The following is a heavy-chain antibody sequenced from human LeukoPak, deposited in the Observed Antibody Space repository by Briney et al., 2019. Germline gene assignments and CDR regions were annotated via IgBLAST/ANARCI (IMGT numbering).Heavy chain of an antibody. J-gene: IGHJ6*02. CDR3: ARGVGLDV. V-gene: IGHV3-7*03. CDR1: GFTFSSYW. Sequence: GGSLRLSCAASGFTFSSYWMNWARQAPGKRLEWVASINHNGNVNYYVDSVKGRFTIPRDSAKNSLYLQMSNLRAEDTAVYFCARGVGLDVWGQGATVTVSS. D-gene: IGHD3-16*01. CDR2: INHNGNVN.